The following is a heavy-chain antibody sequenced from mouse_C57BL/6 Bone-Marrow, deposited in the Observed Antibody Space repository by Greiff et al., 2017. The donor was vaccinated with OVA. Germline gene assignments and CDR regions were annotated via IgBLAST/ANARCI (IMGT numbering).Heavy chain of an antibody. CDR2: SRNKANDYTT. CDR1: GFTFSDFY. J-gene: IGHJ1*03. Sequence: EVMLVESGGGLVQSGRSLRLSCATSGFTFSDFYMEWVRQAPGKGLEWIAASRNKANDYTTEYSASVKGRFIVSRDTSQSILYLQMNALRAEDTAIYYCARGSPYYGSPYWYFDVWGTGTTVTVSS. D-gene: IGHD1-1*01. V-gene: IGHV7-1*01. CDR3: ARGSPYYGSPYWYFDV.